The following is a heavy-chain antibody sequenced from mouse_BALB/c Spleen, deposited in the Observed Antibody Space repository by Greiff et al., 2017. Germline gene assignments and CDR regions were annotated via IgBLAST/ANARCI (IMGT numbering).Heavy chain of an antibody. CDR2: INPYNGGT. D-gene: IGHD1-1*01. V-gene: IGHV1-18*01. CDR1: GYSFTGYT. J-gene: IGHJ2*01. Sequence: EVMLVESGPELVKPGASMKISCKASGYSFTGYTMNWVKQSHGKNLEWIGLINPYNGGTSYNQKFKGKATLTVDKSSSTAYMELLSLTSEDSAVYYCAREEYYYGSSYHFFDYWGEGATLTVSS. CDR3: AREEYYYGSSYHFFDY.